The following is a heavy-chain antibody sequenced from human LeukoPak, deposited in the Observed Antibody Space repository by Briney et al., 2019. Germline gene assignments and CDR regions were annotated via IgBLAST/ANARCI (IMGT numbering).Heavy chain of an antibody. CDR3: ARALAYCGGDCYSPSDY. CDR2: IIPIFGTA. D-gene: IGHD2-21*02. J-gene: IGHJ4*02. Sequence: SVKVSCXASGGTFSSYAISWVRQAPGQGLEWMGRIIPIFGTANYAQKFQGRVTITTDESTSTAYMELSSLRSEDTAVYYCARALAYCGGDCYSPSDYWGQGTLVTVSS. V-gene: IGHV1-69*05. CDR1: GGTFSSYA.